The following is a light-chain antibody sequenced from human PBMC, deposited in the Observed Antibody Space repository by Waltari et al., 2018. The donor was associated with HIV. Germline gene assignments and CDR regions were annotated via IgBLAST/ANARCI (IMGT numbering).Light chain of an antibody. CDR2: KNN. CDR1: SSNVGNNA. Sequence: QSVLTQPPSASGTPGQRVTISCSGSSSNVGNNAVHWYQHLPGTAPKLLIYKNNQRPLGVPDRFSGSKSDTSASLAISGLQSEDEADYYCATWDDNLDDWLFGGGTKLTVL. J-gene: IGLJ3*02. CDR3: ATWDDNLDDWL. V-gene: IGLV1-44*01.